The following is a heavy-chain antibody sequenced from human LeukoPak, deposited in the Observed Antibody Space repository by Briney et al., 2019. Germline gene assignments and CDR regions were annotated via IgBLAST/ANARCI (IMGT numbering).Heavy chain of an antibody. CDR2: IYSGGST. D-gene: IGHD2-8*02. V-gene: IGHV3-66*01. Sequence: GGSLRLSCAASGFTVSINYMSWVRQAPGKGLEWVSVIYSGGSTYCADSVKGRFTISRDNSKNTLYLQMNSLRAEDTAVYYCARDAGGYGMDVWGQGTTVTVSS. CDR1: GFTVSINY. J-gene: IGHJ6*02. CDR3: ARDAGGYGMDV.